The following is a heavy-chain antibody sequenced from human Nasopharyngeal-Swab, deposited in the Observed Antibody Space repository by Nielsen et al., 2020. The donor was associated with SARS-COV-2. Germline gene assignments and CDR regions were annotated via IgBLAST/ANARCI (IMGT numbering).Heavy chain of an antibody. D-gene: IGHD3-3*01. CDR3: ARSYDFWGGYHYNWFDP. CDR2: IYTSGST. V-gene: IGHV4-61*02. CDR1: GGSISSGSYY. J-gene: IGHJ5*02. Sequence: SETLSLTCTVSGGSISSGSYYWSWIRQPAGKGLEWIGRIYTSGSTNYNPSLKSRVTTSVDTSKNQFSLKLSSVTAADTAVYYCARSYDFWGGYHYNWFDPWGQGTLVTVSS.